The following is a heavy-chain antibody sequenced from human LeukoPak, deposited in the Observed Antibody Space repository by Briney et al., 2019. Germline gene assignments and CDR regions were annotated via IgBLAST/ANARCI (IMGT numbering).Heavy chain of an antibody. CDR1: GFTFSSYA. V-gene: IGHV3-64D*09. CDR3: VKDRGLRFLEWLLLN. Sequence: GGSLRLSCSASGFTFSSYAMHWVRQAPGKGLESVSAISSYGGSTYYADSVKGRFTISRDNSKNTLYLQMSSLRAEDTAVYYCVKDRGLRFLEWLLLNWGQGTLVTVSS. J-gene: IGHJ4*02. D-gene: IGHD3-3*01. CDR2: ISSYGGST.